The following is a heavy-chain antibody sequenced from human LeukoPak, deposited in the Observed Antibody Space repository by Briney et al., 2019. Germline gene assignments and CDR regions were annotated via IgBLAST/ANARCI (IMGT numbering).Heavy chain of an antibody. D-gene: IGHD5-18*01. Sequence: GGSLRLSCAASGFTFSTYWMHWVRQAPGKGLVWASRITSDGSSTIYADSVKGRFTISRDNAKNTLYLQMNSLRAEDTALYYCARDPGDTGMVYDYWGQGTLVTVSS. CDR2: ITSDGSST. J-gene: IGHJ4*02. V-gene: IGHV3-74*01. CDR3: ARDPGDTGMVYDY. CDR1: GFTFSTYW.